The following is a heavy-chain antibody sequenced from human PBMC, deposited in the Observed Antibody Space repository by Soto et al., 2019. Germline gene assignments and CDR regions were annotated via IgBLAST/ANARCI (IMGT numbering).Heavy chain of an antibody. CDR1: GFTFSPFY. Sequence: EVQLVESGGGLVQPGASLRLSCAASGFTFSPFYMHWVRQAPGKGLEWVSHINGDGTTTVYADSVKGRFTISRDNAKSMLYLQMSSLRTEDTAVYYCVRDRGYPDSFDIWGQGTMVTVSS. V-gene: IGHV3-74*01. J-gene: IGHJ3*02. D-gene: IGHD6-13*01. CDR3: VRDRGYPDSFDI. CDR2: INGDGTTT.